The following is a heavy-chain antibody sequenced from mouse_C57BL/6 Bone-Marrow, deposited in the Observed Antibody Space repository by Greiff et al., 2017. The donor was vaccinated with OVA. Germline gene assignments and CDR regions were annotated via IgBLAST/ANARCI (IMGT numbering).Heavy chain of an antibody. J-gene: IGHJ2*01. D-gene: IGHD2-5*01. V-gene: IGHV1-26*01. Sequence: EVQLQQSGPELVKPGASVKISCKASGYTFTDYYMNWVKQSHGKSLEWIGDINPNNGGTSYNQKFKGKATLTVDKSSSTAYMELRSLTSEDSAVYYCARYDSNYLYYFDYWGQGTTLTVSS. CDR2: INPNNGGT. CDR1: GYTFTDYY. CDR3: ARYDSNYLYYFDY.